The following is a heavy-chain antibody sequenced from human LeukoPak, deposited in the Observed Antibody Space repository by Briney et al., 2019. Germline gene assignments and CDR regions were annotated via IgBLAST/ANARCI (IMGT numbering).Heavy chain of an antibody. J-gene: IGHJ5*02. Sequence: GGSLRLSCAGSGFTFSSYSMNWVRQAPGKGLEWVSSISSSSSYIYYADSVKGRFTISRDNAKNSLYLQMNSLRAEDTAVYYCARQEAGYCSSTSCYFWFDPWGQGTLVTVSS. V-gene: IGHV3-21*01. CDR2: ISSSSSYI. CDR1: GFTFSSYS. D-gene: IGHD2-2*01. CDR3: ARQEAGYCSSTSCYFWFDP.